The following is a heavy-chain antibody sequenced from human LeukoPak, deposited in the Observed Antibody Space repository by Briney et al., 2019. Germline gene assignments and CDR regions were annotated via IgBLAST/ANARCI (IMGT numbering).Heavy chain of an antibody. Sequence: GGSLRLSCAAFGFRFRSYGMYWVRQAPGKGLEWVSSISSSSSYIYYADSVKGRFTISRDNAKNSLYLQMNSLRAEDTAVYYCASFASNLIGLDYWGQGTLVTVSS. CDR3: ASFASNLIGLDY. V-gene: IGHV3-21*01. CDR2: ISSSSSYI. D-gene: IGHD3-16*02. J-gene: IGHJ4*02. CDR1: GFRFRSYG.